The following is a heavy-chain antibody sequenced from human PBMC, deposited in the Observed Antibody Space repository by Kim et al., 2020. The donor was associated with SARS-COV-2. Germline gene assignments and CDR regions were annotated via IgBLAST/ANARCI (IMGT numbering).Heavy chain of an antibody. Sequence: GGSLRLSCAASGFTFSSYGMHWVRQAPSKGLEWVAVISYDGSNKYYADSVKGRFTISRDNSKNTLYLQMNSLRAEDTAVYYCAKDLDYYDSSGYWGFDYWGQGTLVTVSS. CDR3: AKDLDYYDSSGYWGFDY. CDR2: ISYDGSNK. D-gene: IGHD3-22*01. J-gene: IGHJ4*02. CDR1: GFTFSSYG. V-gene: IGHV3-30*18.